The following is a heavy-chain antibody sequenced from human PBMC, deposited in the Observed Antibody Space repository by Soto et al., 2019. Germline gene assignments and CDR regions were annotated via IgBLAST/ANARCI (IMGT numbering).Heavy chain of an antibody. CDR1: GFTFSSYS. CDR2: ISSSSSYI. CDR3: ALDKAVSYYDYYGVGD. D-gene: IGHD6-19*01. J-gene: IGHJ6*02. Sequence: GGSLRLSCAASGFTFSSYSMNWVRQAPGKGLEWVSSISSSSSYIYYADSVKGRFTISRDNAKNSLYLQMNSLRAEDTAVYYCALDKAVSYYDYYGVGDCGPRSTVADPS. V-gene: IGHV3-21*01.